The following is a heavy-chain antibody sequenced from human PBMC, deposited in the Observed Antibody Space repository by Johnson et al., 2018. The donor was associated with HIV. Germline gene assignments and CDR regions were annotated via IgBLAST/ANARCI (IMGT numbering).Heavy chain of an antibody. Sequence: QMLLVESGGGVVQPGKSLRLSCGASGFSLSNYDMHWVRQAPGKGLQWVADISYDGTNKHYVDSVKGRFTISRDNAKNSLYLQMNSLRAEDTAVYFCARVVPYAFDLWGQGTMVTVSS. CDR2: ISYDGTNK. V-gene: IGHV3-30*03. J-gene: IGHJ3*01. CDR3: ARVVPYAFDL. CDR1: GFSLSNYD. D-gene: IGHD6-6*01.